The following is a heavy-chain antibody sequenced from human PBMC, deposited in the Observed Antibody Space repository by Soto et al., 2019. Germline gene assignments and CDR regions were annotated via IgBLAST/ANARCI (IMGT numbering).Heavy chain of an antibody. J-gene: IGHJ4*02. CDR2: IYYSGST. V-gene: IGHV4-59*08. Sequence: KTSETLSLTCTVSGGSISSYYWSWIRQPPGKGLEWIGYIYYSGSTNYNPSLKSRVTISVDTSKNQFSLKLSSVTAADTAVYYCARHVPSDTTGWYINDCGQGALVTVSA. D-gene: IGHD6-19*01. CDR3: ARHVPSDTTGWYIND. CDR1: GGSISSYY.